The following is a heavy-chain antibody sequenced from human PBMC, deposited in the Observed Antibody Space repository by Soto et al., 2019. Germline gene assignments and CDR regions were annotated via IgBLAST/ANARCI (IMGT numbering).Heavy chain of an antibody. V-gene: IGHV3-73*01. D-gene: IGHD2-15*01. Sequence: EVQLVESGGGLVQPGGSLKLSCAASGFTLSGFDIHWVRQASGEGLEWVGRIKTKVESYATELAASVKGRFTISRDDPKNTAYLEMNSLKTEDTAVSYCTRRYCSGGGCYSDFDYWGQGALVTVSS. CDR3: TRRYCSGGGCYSDFDY. CDR1: GFTLSGFD. CDR2: IKTKVESYAT. J-gene: IGHJ4*02.